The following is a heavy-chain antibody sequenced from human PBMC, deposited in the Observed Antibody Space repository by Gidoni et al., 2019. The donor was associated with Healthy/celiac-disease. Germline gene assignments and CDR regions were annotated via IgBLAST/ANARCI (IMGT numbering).Heavy chain of an antibody. CDR3: ARERGSSGWSGFNYFDY. CDR1: GGTFSSYT. CDR2: IIPILGIA. J-gene: IGHJ4*02. V-gene: IGHV1-69*08. Sequence: QVQLVQSGAEVKKPGSSVKVSCKASGGTFSSYTISWVRQAPGQGLEWMGRIIPILGIANYAQKFQGRVTITADKSTSTAYMELSSLRSEDTAVYYCARERGSSGWSGFNYFDYWGQGTLVTVSS. D-gene: IGHD6-19*01.